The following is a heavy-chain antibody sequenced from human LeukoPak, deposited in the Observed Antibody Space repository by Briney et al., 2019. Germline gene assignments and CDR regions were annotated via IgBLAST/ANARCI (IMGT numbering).Heavy chain of an antibody. Sequence: PSETLSLTCTVSGGSISSYYWSWIRQPPGKGLEWIAYIYYSGSTSYSPSLKSRVTISVDTSKNQFSLKLSSVTAADTAVYYCARSLIAAPGNWFDPWGQGTLVTVSS. CDR1: GGSISSYY. J-gene: IGHJ5*02. D-gene: IGHD6-6*01. V-gene: IGHV4-59*08. CDR2: IYYSGST. CDR3: ARSLIAAPGNWFDP.